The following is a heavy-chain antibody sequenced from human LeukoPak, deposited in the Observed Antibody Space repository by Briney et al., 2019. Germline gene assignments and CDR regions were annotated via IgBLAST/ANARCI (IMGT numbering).Heavy chain of an antibody. CDR3: ARGNSGSHYVEYYYGMDV. Sequence: PGGSLRLSCAASGFTFSSYSMNWVRQAPGKGLEWVSSISSSSSYIYYADSVKGRFTISRDNAKNSLYLQMNSLRAEDTAVYYCARGNSGSHYVEYYYGMDVWGQGTTVTVSS. CDR2: ISSSSSYI. D-gene: IGHD1-26*01. V-gene: IGHV3-21*06. J-gene: IGHJ6*02. CDR1: GFTFSSYS.